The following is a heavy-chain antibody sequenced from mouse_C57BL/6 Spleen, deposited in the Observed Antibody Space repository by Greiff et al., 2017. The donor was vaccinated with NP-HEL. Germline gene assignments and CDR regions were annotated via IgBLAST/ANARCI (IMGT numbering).Heavy chain of an antibody. Sequence: QFQLQQSGPELVKPGASVKLSCQASGYTFASYDINWVKQRPGQGLGWIGWIYPRVGSTKYNEKFKGKATLTVDTSSSTAYMELHSLTSEDSAVYFCAETGTGYFDVWGTGTTVTVSS. CDR3: AETGTGYFDV. J-gene: IGHJ1*03. D-gene: IGHD4-1*01. V-gene: IGHV1-85*01. CDR2: IYPRVGST. CDR1: GYTFASYD.